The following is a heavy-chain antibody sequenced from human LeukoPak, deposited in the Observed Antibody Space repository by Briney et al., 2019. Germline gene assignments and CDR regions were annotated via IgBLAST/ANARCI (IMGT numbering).Heavy chain of an antibody. CDR1: GGSISSSSYY. Sequence: SETLSLTCTVSGGSISSSSYYWGWIRQPPGKGLEWIGSIYYSGSTYYNPSLKSRVTISVDTSKNQFSLKLSSVTAADTAVYYCASHAADSSGYPDYWGQGTLVTVSS. D-gene: IGHD3-22*01. V-gene: IGHV4-39*07. CDR2: IYYSGST. CDR3: ASHAADSSGYPDY. J-gene: IGHJ4*02.